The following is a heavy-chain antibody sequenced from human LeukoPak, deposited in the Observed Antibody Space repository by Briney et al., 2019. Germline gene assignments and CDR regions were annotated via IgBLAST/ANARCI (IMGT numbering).Heavy chain of an antibody. Sequence: PGGSLRLSCAASGFTFSDYAIHWVRQAPGKGLEGVAVISYDGNNKYYVDSVKGRFTISRDNSKKTVYLQMNSLRAEDTAVYYCARDLKYYYDTSGYPGLSYWGQGALVTVSS. CDR3: ARDLKYYYDTSGYPGLSY. CDR1: GFTFSDYA. D-gene: IGHD3-22*01. CDR2: ISYDGNNK. J-gene: IGHJ4*02. V-gene: IGHV3-30-3*01.